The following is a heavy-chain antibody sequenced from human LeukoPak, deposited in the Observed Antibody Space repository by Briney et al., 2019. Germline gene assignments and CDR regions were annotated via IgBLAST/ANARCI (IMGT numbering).Heavy chain of an antibody. CDR2: INWNGGST. J-gene: IGHJ4*02. CDR1: RFTFDDYG. CDR3: ARDKVGGSNDF. Sequence: PGGSLRLSCAASRFTFDDYGMSWVRQAPGKGLEWVSGINWNGGSTGYADSVKGRFTISRDNLKNSLYLYMSSLRVDDTAVYYCARDKVGGSNDFWGQGTLVTVSS. V-gene: IGHV3-20*04. D-gene: IGHD2-15*01.